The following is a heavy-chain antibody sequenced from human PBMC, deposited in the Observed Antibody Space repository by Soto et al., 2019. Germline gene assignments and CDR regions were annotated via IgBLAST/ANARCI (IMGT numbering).Heavy chain of an antibody. J-gene: IGHJ4*02. CDR1: GDSVSSNSAA. V-gene: IGHV6-1*01. D-gene: IGHD6-19*01. Sequence: KQSQTLSLTCAISGDSVSSNSAAWNWIRQSPSRGLEWLGRTYYRSKWYNDYAVSVKSRITINPDTSKNQFSLQLNSVTPEDTAVYYCARAVLPVGSGWIYRFDYWGQGTLVTVSS. CDR3: ARAVLPVGSGWIYRFDY. CDR2: TYYRSKWYN.